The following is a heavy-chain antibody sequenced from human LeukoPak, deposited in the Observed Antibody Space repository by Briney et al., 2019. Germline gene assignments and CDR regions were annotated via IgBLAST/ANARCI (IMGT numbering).Heavy chain of an antibody. D-gene: IGHD3-22*01. J-gene: IGHJ3*02. CDR2: ISHSSNNT. Sequence: PGGSLRLSCAASGFTFSTYAMSWVRQAPGKGLRWVSPISHSSNNTYYADSVKGRFTISRDNSNNTLSLQMNSLRAEDTAIYYCAKISHPSITMIVVVTDNAFNIWGQGTMVTVSS. V-gene: IGHV3-23*01. CDR1: GFTFSTYA. CDR3: AKISHPSITMIVVVTDNAFNI.